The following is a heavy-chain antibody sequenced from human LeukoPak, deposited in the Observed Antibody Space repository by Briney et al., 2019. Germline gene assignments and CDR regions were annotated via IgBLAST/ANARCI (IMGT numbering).Heavy chain of an antibody. V-gene: IGHV3-20*04. CDR2: INWNGGST. CDR1: GFTFSSYS. Sequence: GGSLRLSCAASGFTFSSYSMNWVRQAPGKGLEWVSGINWNGGSTGYADSVKGRFTTSGDNAKNSLYLQMNSLRAEDTALYYCARVAYLGGYSYGEPFDYWGQGTLVTVSS. D-gene: IGHD5-18*01. CDR3: ARVAYLGGYSYGEPFDY. J-gene: IGHJ4*02.